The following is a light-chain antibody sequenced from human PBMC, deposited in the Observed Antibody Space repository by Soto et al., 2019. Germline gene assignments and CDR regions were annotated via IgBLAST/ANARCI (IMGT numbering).Light chain of an antibody. J-gene: IGLJ1*01. V-gene: IGLV2-11*01. CDR2: DVS. Sequence: QSALTQPASVSGSPGQSITMSCTGSRSDVGGYNYVSWYQQHPGKAPKLMIYDVSERPSGVPDRFSGSKSGNTASLTISGLQAEDEADYYCCSYAGSPYVFGTGTKLTVL. CDR1: RSDVGGYNY. CDR3: CSYAGSPYV.